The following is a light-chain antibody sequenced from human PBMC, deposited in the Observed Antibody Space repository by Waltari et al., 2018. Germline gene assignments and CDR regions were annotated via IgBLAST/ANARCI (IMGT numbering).Light chain of an antibody. CDR2: DAS. V-gene: IGKV3-11*01. CDR1: QSVSSY. Sequence: EIVLTQSPATLSLSPGERATLSCRASQSVSSYLAWYQQKPGQAPRLLIYDASNRVTGIPARFSGSGSGTDFTLTISSLDPEDFAVYYCQHRSIWPVTFGGGTKVEIK. CDR3: QHRSIWPVT. J-gene: IGKJ4*01.